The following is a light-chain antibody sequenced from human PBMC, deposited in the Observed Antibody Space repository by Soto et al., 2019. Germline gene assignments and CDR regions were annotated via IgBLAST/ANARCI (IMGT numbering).Light chain of an antibody. J-gene: IGKJ1*01. CDR2: SAS. CDR3: HHFGSLPET. V-gene: IGKV3-20*01. CDR1: QSVASSY. Sequence: EVVLTQSPGTLSLSPGERVTLSCRASQSVASSYLAWYQQKPGRAPRLLFYSASSRATGIPDRFSGSGSGTDFTLTSSRLEPEAFAVYYCHHFGSLPETFGQGTNVE.